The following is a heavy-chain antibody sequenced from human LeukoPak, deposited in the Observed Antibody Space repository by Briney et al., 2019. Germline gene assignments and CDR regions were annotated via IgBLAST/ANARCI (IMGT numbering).Heavy chain of an antibody. CDR3: ASKSGSYQHYYYYYMDV. V-gene: IGHV3-48*04. J-gene: IGHJ6*03. CDR1: GFTVSSNY. Sequence: GGSLRLSCAASGFTVSSNYMSWVRQAPGKGLEWVSYISSSSSTIYYADSVKGRFTISRDNAKNSLYLQMNSLRAEDTAVYYCASKSGSYQHYYYYYMDVWGKGTTVTVSS. CDR2: ISSSSSTI. D-gene: IGHD1-26*01.